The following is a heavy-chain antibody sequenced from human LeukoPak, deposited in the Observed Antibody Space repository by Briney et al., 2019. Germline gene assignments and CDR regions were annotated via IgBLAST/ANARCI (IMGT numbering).Heavy chain of an antibody. CDR1: GFTFSGYY. Sequence: GGSLRLSCAAPGFTFSGYYMTWIRQAPGKGLEWVSYISSSGSNVYYVDSVQGRFTISRDNAKNSLYLQMNSLRAEDMAVYYCARIWAPTYYYGSGSYSDGMDVWGQGTTVTVSS. D-gene: IGHD3-10*01. CDR2: ISSSGSNV. J-gene: IGHJ6*02. CDR3: ARIWAPTYYYGSGSYSDGMDV. V-gene: IGHV3-11*04.